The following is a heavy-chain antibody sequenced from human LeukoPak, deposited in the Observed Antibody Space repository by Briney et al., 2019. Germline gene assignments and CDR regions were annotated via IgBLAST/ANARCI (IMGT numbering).Heavy chain of an antibody. D-gene: IGHD5-18*01. J-gene: IGHJ6*02. CDR3: ARTAMVYGMDV. V-gene: IGHV3-30-3*01. CDR2: ISYDGSNK. CDR1: GFTXXSYA. Sequence: RLSXAASGFTXXSYAXXWVRQAPGKGLEWVAVISYDGSNKYYADSVKGRFTISRDNSKNTLYLQMNSLRAEDTAVYYCARTAMVYGMDVWGQGTTVTVSS.